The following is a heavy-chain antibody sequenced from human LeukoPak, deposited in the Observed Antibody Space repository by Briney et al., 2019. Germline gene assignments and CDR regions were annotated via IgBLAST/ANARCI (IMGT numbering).Heavy chain of an antibody. Sequence: GGSLRLSCAASGFTFSSYWMSWVRQAPGKGLEWVANIKQDGSEKYYVDSVKGRFTISRDNAKNSLYLQMNSLRAEDTAVYYCARDRQYYDILTGYPLGNYYGMDVWGQGTTVTVSS. V-gene: IGHV3-7*01. J-gene: IGHJ6*02. D-gene: IGHD3-9*01. CDR1: GFTFSSYW. CDR3: ARDRQYYDILTGYPLGNYYGMDV. CDR2: IKQDGSEK.